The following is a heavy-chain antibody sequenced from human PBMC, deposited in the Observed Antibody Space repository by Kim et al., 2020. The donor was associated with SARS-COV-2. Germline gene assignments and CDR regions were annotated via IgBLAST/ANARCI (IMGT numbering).Heavy chain of an antibody. CDR2: IYQSGST. CDR3: ARERSDGFDI. CDR1: GGSISTYY. J-gene: IGHJ3*02. V-gene: IGHV4-59*01. Sequence: SETLSLTCTVSGGSISTYYWNWIRQSPGKGLEAIGYIYQSGSTNYNPSLKSRVTISVDTSKKLFSLNLRSVTAADTAVYYCARERSDGFDIWGPGTLVTVSS. D-gene: IGHD3-16*01.